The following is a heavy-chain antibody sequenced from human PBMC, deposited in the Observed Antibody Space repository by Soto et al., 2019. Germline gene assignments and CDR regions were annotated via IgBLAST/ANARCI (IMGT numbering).Heavy chain of an antibody. CDR1: GGSISSGSYY. D-gene: IGHD6-13*01. CDR3: ESLIAAAAMDV. J-gene: IGHJ6*02. Sequence: TLSLTCTVSGGSISSGSYYWSWIRQHPGKVLEWIVYIYYSGSTYYNPSLKSRVTISVDTSKNQFSLKLSSVTAADTAVYYCESLIAAAAMDVWGQGTTVTVSS. CDR2: IYYSGST. V-gene: IGHV4-31*03.